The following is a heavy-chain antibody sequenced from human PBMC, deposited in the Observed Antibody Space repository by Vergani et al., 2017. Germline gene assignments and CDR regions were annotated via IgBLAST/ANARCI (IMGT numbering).Heavy chain of an antibody. Sequence: VQLVQSGAEVKKPAASLKVSCKASGYNFTAYHIHWVRQVPGQGLEWMGWINPNSGGTNYAEQFRGRVTMTRDTSVSNAYLDLSRLRADDTSVYFCARDNKLLRPKAFDLWGKGTMVTVSS. J-gene: IGHJ3*01. CDR2: INPNSGGT. CDR3: ARDNKLLRPKAFDL. D-gene: IGHD2-15*01. CDR1: GYNFTAYH. V-gene: IGHV1-2*02.